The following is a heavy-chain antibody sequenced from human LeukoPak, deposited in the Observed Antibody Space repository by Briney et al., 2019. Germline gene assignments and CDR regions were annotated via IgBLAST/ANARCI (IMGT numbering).Heavy chain of an antibody. V-gene: IGHV1-46*01. CDR3: ARDRISMVRGAYYYYYYMDV. Sequence: GASVKVSCKASGYTFTSYYMHWVRQAPGQGLEWMGIINPSGGSTSYAQKFQGRVTMTRDTSTSTVYMELSSLRSEDTAVYYCARDRISMVRGAYYYYYYMDVWGKGTTVTISS. D-gene: IGHD3-10*01. CDR1: GYTFTSYY. J-gene: IGHJ6*03. CDR2: INPSGGST.